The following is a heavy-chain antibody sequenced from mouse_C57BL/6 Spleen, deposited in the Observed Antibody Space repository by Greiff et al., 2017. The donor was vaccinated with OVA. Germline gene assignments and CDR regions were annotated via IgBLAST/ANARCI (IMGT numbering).Heavy chain of an antibody. CDR2: IYPGSGST. CDR3: AKEFITTVVARRSLPAY. CDR1: GYTFTSYW. J-gene: IGHJ3*01. V-gene: IGHV1-55*01. Sequence: VQLQQPGAELVKPGASVTMSCKASGYTFTSYWITWVKQRPGQGLEWIGDIYPGSGSTNYNEKFKSKAPLTADTSSSTAYLQLSSLTSEDSSVYYCAKEFITTVVARRSLPAYWGQGTLVTVSA. D-gene: IGHD1-1*01.